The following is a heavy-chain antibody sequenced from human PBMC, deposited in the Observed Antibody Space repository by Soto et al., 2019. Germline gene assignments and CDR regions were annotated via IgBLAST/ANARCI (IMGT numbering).Heavy chain of an antibody. J-gene: IGHJ4*02. Sequence: SETLSLTCTVSGGSISSGGYYWSWIRQHPGKGLEWIGYIYYSGSTYYNPSLKSRVTISVDTSKNQFSLKLSSVTAADTAVYYCARVSLPDYYFDYWGQGTLVTVSS. D-gene: IGHD1-26*01. V-gene: IGHV4-31*03. CDR3: ARVSLPDYYFDY. CDR2: IYYSGST. CDR1: GGSISSGGYY.